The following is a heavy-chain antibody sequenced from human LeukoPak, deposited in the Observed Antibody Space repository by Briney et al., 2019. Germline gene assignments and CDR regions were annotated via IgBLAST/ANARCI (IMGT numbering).Heavy chain of an antibody. Sequence: VASEKVPCKASVGTLSRYAIRWVRQAPGQGREWMGGTIPIFCTANYAQKLQGRVTSTADESTRTAYIELSSLRCEDTAVYYCARVGLYQLLLWDHWCDPWGQGTLVSVSS. D-gene: IGHD2-2*01. V-gene: IGHV1-69*01. CDR1: VGTLSRYA. CDR2: TIPIFCTA. CDR3: ARVGLYQLLLWDHWCDP. J-gene: IGHJ5*02.